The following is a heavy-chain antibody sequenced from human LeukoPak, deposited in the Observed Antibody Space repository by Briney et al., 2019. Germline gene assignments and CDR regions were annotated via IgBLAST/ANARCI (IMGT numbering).Heavy chain of an antibody. CDR2: ISAYNGNT. J-gene: IGHJ3*02. CDR3: AREGLWLRSNDAFDI. Sequence: ASVKVSCKASGGTFSSYAISWVRQAPGQGLEWMGWISAYNGNTNYAQKLQGRVTMTTDTSTSTAYMELRSLRSDDTAVYYCAREGLWLRSNDAFDIWGQGTMVTVSS. V-gene: IGHV1-18*01. D-gene: IGHD5-18*01. CDR1: GGTFSSYA.